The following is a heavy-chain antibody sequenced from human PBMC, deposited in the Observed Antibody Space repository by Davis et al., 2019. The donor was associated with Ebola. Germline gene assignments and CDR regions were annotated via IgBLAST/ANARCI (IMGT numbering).Heavy chain of an antibody. V-gene: IGHV6-1*01. CDR3: TRGWLRGWFDP. D-gene: IGHD5-12*01. CDR2: TYYNSKWYS. Sequence: PSETLSLTCAISGDSVSGGSGAWNWIRQSPSRGLEWLGRTYYNSKWYSDYAISVRGRITINADTSGNKFYLQLNSVTPDDTAVYYCTRGWLRGWFDPWGQGTQVIVSS. J-gene: IGHJ5*02. CDR1: GDSVSGGSGA.